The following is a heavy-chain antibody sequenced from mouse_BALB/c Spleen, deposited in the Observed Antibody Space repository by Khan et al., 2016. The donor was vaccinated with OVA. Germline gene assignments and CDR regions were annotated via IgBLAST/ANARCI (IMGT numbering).Heavy chain of an antibody. J-gene: IGHJ3*01. CDR3: ARRPRGVYHDDLVAY. CDR1: GFSLTTSGMG. Sequence: QVTLKESGPGILQPSQTLSLTCSFSGFSLTTSGMGVSWIRQPSGKGLEWLAHIYWDDDKRYNPSLKSRLTVSKDTSTNQLFLEITSVDTADTATYYCARRPRGVYHDDLVAYWGQGTLVTVSA. D-gene: IGHD2-13*01. V-gene: IGHV8-12*01. CDR2: IYWDDDK.